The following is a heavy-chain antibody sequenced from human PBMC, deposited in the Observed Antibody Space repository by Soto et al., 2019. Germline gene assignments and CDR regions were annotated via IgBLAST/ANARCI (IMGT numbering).Heavy chain of an antibody. J-gene: IGHJ6*02. V-gene: IGHV1-69*13. CDR2: IIPIFGTA. D-gene: IGHD6-19*01. CDR3: ARGAALSIAVAGDYYYCMDV. CDR1: GGTFSSYS. Sequence: SVKVSCKASGGTFSSYSISWVRQAPGQGLEWMGGIIPIFGTANYAQKFQGRVTITADESTSTAYMELSSLRSEDTAVYYCARGAALSIAVAGDYYYCMDVWGQGTTVTVSS.